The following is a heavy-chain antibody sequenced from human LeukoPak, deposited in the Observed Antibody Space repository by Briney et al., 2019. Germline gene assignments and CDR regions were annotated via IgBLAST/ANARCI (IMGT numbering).Heavy chain of an antibody. J-gene: IGHJ3*02. D-gene: IGHD3-10*01. CDR3: AKVGELFDAFDI. CDR2: ISWNSGSI. V-gene: IGHV3-9*01. Sequence: SLRLSCAASGFTFDDYAMHWVRQAPGKGLEWVSGISWNSGSIGYADSVKGRFTISRDNAKNSLYLRMNSLRAEDTALYYCAKVGELFDAFDIWGQGTMVTVSS. CDR1: GFTFDDYA.